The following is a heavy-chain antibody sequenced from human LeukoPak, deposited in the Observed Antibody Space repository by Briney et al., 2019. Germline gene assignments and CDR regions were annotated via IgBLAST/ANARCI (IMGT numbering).Heavy chain of an antibody. CDR1: GGSISSGDYY. V-gene: IGHV4-30-4*08. D-gene: IGHD3-3*01. J-gene: IGHJ3*02. Sequence: SETLSLTCTVSGGSISSGDYYWRWIRQPPGKGLEWIGYIYYSGSTYYNPSLKSRVTISVDTSKNQFSLKLSSVTAADTAVYYCARDLYIRSLGIFGVVKGPSAFDIWGQGTMVTVSS. CDR2: IYYSGST. CDR3: ARDLYIRSLGIFGVVKGPSAFDI.